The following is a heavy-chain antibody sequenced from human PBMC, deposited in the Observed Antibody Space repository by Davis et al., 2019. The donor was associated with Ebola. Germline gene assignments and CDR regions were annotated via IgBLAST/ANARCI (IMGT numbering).Heavy chain of an antibody. V-gene: IGHV1-69*04. D-gene: IGHD6-13*01. CDR2: IIPILGIA. J-gene: IGHJ6*02. Sequence: SVKVSCKASGGTFSSYAISWVRQAPGQGLEWMGRIIPILGIANYAQKFQGRVTITADKSTSTAYMELSSLRSEDTAVYYCARAPIAAAGMDVWGQGTTVTVSS. CDR1: GGTFSSYA. CDR3: ARAPIAAAGMDV.